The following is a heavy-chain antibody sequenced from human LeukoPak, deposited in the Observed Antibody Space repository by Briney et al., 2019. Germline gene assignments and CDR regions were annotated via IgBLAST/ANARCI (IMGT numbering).Heavy chain of an antibody. CDR2: IRGSGGST. CDR1: GFTFSSHA. J-gene: IGHJ4*02. Sequence: GGSLRLSCAASGFTFSSHAMSWVRQAPGKGVVGGSAIRGSGGSTYYPDSVKGRFNISRDNFKNTLSLQMNSLRAEDTAVYYCAKDLFPIAGFDYWGQGPLVTVSS. CDR3: AKDLFPIAGFDY. V-gene: IGHV3-23*01. D-gene: IGHD6-13*01.